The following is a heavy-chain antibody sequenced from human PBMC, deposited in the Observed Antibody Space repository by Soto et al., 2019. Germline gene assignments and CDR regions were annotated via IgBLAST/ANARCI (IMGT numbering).Heavy chain of an antibody. CDR2: INHSGST. V-gene: IGHV4-34*01. CDR3: ARTNRLYSSSSWTYYYYYGMDV. D-gene: IGHD6-13*01. J-gene: IGHJ6*02. CDR1: GGSFSGYY. Sequence: SETLSLTCAVYGGSFSGYYWSWIRQPPGKGLEWIGEINHSGSTNYNPSLKSRVTISVDTSKNQFSLKLSSVTAADTAVYYCARTNRLYSSSSWTYYYYYGMDVWGQGATVTVSS.